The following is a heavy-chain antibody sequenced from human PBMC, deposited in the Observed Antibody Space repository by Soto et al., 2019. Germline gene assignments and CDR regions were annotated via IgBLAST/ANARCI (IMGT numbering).Heavy chain of an antibody. Sequence: PSQTLSLTCAISGDSVSSNSAAWNWIRQSPSRGLEWLGRTYYRSKWYNDYAVSVKSRITINPDTSKNQFSLQLSSVTPEDTAVYYCARESGAAAGFEYYFDYWGQGTLVTVSS. J-gene: IGHJ4*02. CDR1: GDSVSSNSAA. V-gene: IGHV6-1*01. CDR3: ARESGAAAGFEYYFDY. CDR2: TYYRSKWYN. D-gene: IGHD6-13*01.